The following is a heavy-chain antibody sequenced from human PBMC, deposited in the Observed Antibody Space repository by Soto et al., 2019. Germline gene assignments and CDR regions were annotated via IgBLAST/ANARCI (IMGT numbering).Heavy chain of an antibody. J-gene: IGHJ4*02. V-gene: IGHV3-23*01. D-gene: IGHD6-6*01. CDR2: ISGSDDST. CDR1: GFTFSSYA. CDR3: AKRSSSSTFDY. Sequence: EVQMLESGGGLVQPGESLRLSCAASGFTFSSYAMSWVRQAPGKGLEWVSGISGSDDSTYYAKSVKGLFTISRDNSKNTLYLQMNSLRAEDTAVYYCAKRSSSSTFDYWGQGTLVTVSS.